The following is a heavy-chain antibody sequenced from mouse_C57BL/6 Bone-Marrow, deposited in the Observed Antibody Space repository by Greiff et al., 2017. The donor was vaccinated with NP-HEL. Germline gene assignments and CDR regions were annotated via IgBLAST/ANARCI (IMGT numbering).Heavy chain of an antibody. V-gene: IGHV5-6*01. CDR3: ARRYYGSNFDY. CDR1: GFTFSSYG. D-gene: IGHD1-1*01. CDR2: ISSGGSYT. Sequence: EVHLVESGGDLVKPGGSLKLSCAASGFTFSSYGMSWVRQTPDKRLEWVATISSGGSYTYYPDSVKGRFTISRDNANNTLYLQMSSLKSEDTAMYYCARRYYGSNFDYWGQGTTLTVSS. J-gene: IGHJ2*01.